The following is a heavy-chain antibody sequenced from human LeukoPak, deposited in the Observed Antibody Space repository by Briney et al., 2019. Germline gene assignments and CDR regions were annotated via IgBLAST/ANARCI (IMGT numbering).Heavy chain of an antibody. V-gene: IGHV3-74*01. Sequence: PGGSLRLSCAASGLTFSTYWMHWVRQAPGKGLVWVSRIKSDGSSTSYADSVKGRFTISRDNAKNTLYLQMNSLRVEDTAVNYCARRGSSWSNWLDPWGQGTLVTVSS. CDR3: ARRGSSWSNWLDP. CDR1: GLTFSTYW. J-gene: IGHJ5*02. D-gene: IGHD6-13*01. CDR2: IKSDGSST.